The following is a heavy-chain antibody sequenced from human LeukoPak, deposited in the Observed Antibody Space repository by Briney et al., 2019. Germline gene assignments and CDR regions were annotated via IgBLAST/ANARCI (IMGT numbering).Heavy chain of an antibody. D-gene: IGHD3-3*01. CDR3: ARGRFNVLRFLEWSYYFDY. Sequence: PSQTLSLPYAADGGSFSGYYWSWIRQPPGKGLEWIGEINHSGSTNYNSSLKSRVTISVDTSKNQFSLKLSSVTAADTAVYYCARGRFNVLRFLEWSYYFDYWGQGTLVTVSS. V-gene: IGHV4-34*01. CDR1: GGSFSGYY. J-gene: IGHJ4*02. CDR2: INHSGST.